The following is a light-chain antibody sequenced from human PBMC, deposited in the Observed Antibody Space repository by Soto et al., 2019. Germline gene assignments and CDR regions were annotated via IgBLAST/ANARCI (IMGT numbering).Light chain of an antibody. V-gene: IGLV2-8*01. CDR3: SSYTGRNTVI. CDR1: STDVGGYNY. J-gene: IGLJ2*01. CDR2: EVT. Sequence: QSALTQPPSASGSPGQSVTISCTGISTDVGGYNYVSWYQQYPGKAPKLMIYEVTKRPSGVPDRFSGSKSGNTASLTVSGLQAEDEADYHCSSYTGRNTVIFGGGTKLTVL.